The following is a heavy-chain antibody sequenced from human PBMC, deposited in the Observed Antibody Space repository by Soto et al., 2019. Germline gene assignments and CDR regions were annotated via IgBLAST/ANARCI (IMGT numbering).Heavy chain of an antibody. CDR1: GFTFSSYA. J-gene: IGHJ4*02. Sequence: PGGSLRLSCAASGFTFSSYAMHWVRQAPGKGLEWVAVISHDGNKKYYADSVKGRFTVSRDNSKDTLHLQMNSLRVEDTGLYYCAKDTWWLAFLFDYWGQGTQVTVS. CDR2: ISHDGNKK. CDR3: AKDTWWLAFLFDY. V-gene: IGHV3-30-3*01. D-gene: IGHD2-15*01.